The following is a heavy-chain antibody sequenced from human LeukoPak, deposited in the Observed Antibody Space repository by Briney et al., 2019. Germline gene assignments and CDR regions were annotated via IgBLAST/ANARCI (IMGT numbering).Heavy chain of an antibody. V-gene: IGHV3-23*01. D-gene: IGHD6-19*01. CDR3: AKFRADSSGWPFDY. CDR2: ISGTSGNT. CDR1: GFTFSIYA. Sequence: GGSLRLSCAASGFTFSIYAMSWVRHAPVQVLELVSRISGTSGNTYYADSVKGRFAISRDNSKDTLYLQMNSLRAEDTAIYYCAKFRADSSGWPFDYWGQGTLVTVSS. J-gene: IGHJ4*02.